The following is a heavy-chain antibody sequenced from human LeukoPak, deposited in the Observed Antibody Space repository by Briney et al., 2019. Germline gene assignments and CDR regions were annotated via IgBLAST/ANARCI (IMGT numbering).Heavy chain of an antibody. D-gene: IGHD5-24*01. Sequence: PGGSLRLSCAASGFTFSSYAMSWVRHTPGKGLEWVSSISDSGSSTYYADSVKGRFTISRDHSMNTLFLQMNSLRAEDTAVYYCAREQRTFDYWGQGILVTVSS. J-gene: IGHJ4*02. CDR3: AREQRTFDY. CDR1: GFTFSSYA. CDR2: ISDSGSST. V-gene: IGHV3-23*01.